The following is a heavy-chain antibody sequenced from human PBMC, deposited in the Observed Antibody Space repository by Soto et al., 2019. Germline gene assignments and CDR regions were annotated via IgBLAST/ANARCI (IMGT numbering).Heavy chain of an antibody. D-gene: IGHD3-10*01. CDR3: ARRGYGLYFDY. CDR2: ISGNGDST. CDR1: GFTFSSYA. V-gene: IGHV3-64*01. J-gene: IGHJ4*02. Sequence: EVQPVESGGGLVQPGGSLRLSCAASGFTFSSYAMHWVRQAPGKGLEYVSVISGNGDSTYYANSVKGRFTISRDNSKNTLYLQMGSLRAEDMAVYYCARRGYGLYFDYWGQGTLVTVSS.